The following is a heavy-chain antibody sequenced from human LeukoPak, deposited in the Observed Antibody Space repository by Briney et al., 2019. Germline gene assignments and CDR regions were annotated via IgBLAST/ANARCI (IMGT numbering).Heavy chain of an antibody. CDR3: ARHSISVADCWFDP. CDR1: GGSISGFY. J-gene: IGHJ5*02. CDR2: IYTSGST. V-gene: IGHV4-4*07. Sequence: SETLSLTCTVSGGSISGFYWSWIRQPAGRGLEWIGRIYTSGSTNYNPSLKSRVTMSVDTSKNQFSLKLNSVTAADTAVYYCARHSISVADCWFDPWGQGTLVTVSS. D-gene: IGHD6-19*01.